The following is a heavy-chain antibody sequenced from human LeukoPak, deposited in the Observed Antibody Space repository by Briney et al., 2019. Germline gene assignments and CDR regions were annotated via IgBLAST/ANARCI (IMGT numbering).Heavy chain of an antibody. V-gene: IGHV4-59*12. J-gene: IGHJ4*02. CDR3: ARRDKSRITMVRGVTYYFDY. CDR2: IYYSGST. Sequence: PSETLSLTCTVSGGSFSTYYWSWIRQPPGKGLEWIGYIYYSGSTNYNPSLKSRVTISVDTSKNQFSLKLSSVTAADTAVYYCARRDKSRITMVRGVTYYFDYWGQGTLVTVSS. D-gene: IGHD3-10*01. CDR1: GGSFSTYY.